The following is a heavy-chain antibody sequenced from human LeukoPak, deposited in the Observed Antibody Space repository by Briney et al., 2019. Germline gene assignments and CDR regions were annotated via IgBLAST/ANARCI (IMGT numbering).Heavy chain of an antibody. CDR2: TSSSSSYI. J-gene: IGHJ4*02. CDR3: ARGEDDILTGYLFDY. D-gene: IGHD3-9*01. V-gene: IGHV3-21*01. CDR1: GFTFCSYS. Sequence: PRGCLRHSCAASGFTFCSYSMNWVRQAPGKGLEWVSSTSSSSSYIYYTHSVKGRFTISRDNATNSLYLQMNSLRAEDTAVYYCARGEDDILTGYLFDYWGQGTLVTVSS.